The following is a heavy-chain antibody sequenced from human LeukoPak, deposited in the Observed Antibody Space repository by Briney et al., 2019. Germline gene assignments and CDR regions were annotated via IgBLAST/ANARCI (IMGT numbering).Heavy chain of an antibody. D-gene: IGHD2-8*01. CDR1: AGSISTYY. CDR2: IYYTGST. V-gene: IGHV4-59*01. Sequence: SETLSLTCSVSAGSISTYYWTWVRQPPGKGLEWIGYIYYTGSTNYNPSLKSRVTISVDTSKNQFSLKLGSVTAADTAVYYCVSPKTNGWFDSWGQGSLVTVSS. CDR3: VSPKTNGWFDS. J-gene: IGHJ5*01.